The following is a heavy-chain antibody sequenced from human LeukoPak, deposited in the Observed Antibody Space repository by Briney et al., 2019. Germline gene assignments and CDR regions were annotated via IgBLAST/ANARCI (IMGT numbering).Heavy chain of an antibody. CDR2: IYYSGST. V-gene: IGHV4-31*03. CDR3: AREFAEPLGYCSGGSCPRYFDL. Sequence: SETLSLTCTVSGGSISSGGYYWSWIRQHPGKGLEWIGYIYYSGSTYYNPSLKSRVTISVDTSKNQFSLKLGSVTAADTAVYYCAREFAEPLGYCSGGSCPRYFDLWGRGTLVTVSS. D-gene: IGHD2-15*01. J-gene: IGHJ2*01. CDR1: GGSISSGGYY.